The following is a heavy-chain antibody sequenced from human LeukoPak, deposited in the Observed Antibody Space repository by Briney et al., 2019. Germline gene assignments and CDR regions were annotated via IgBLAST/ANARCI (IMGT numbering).Heavy chain of an antibody. CDR3: ARDTPLEYYYDSSGYYRKFDY. D-gene: IGHD3-22*01. Sequence: GASVKVSCKASGYTFTGYYMHWVRQAPGQGLEWMGRINPNSGGTNYAQKLQGRVTMTTDTSTSTAYMELRSLRSDDTAVYYCARDTPLEYYYDSSGYYRKFDYWGQGTLVTVSS. J-gene: IGHJ4*02. CDR1: GYTFTGYY. CDR2: INPNSGGT. V-gene: IGHV1-2*06.